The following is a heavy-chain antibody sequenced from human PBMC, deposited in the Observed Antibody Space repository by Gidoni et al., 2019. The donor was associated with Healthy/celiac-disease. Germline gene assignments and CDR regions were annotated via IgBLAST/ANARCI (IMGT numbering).Heavy chain of an antibody. CDR1: GYTFTSYG. D-gene: IGHD5-12*01. V-gene: IGHV1-18*01. J-gene: IGHJ6*02. Sequence: QVQLVQSGAEVKKPGASVKVSCKASGYTFTSYGISWVRQAPGQVLEWMGWISAYNGNTNYAQKLQGRVTMTTDTSTSTAYMELRSLRSDDTAVYYCARLYSGYDRPYYGMDVWGQGTTVTVSS. CDR2: ISAYNGNT. CDR3: ARLYSGYDRPYYGMDV.